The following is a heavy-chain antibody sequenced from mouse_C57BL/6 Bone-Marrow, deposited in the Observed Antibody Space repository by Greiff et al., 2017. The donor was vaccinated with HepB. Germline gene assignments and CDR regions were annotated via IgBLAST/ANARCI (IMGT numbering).Heavy chain of an antibody. J-gene: IGHJ4*01. Sequence: EVQWVESGGGLVKPGGSLKLSCAASGFTFSSYAMSWVRQTPEKRLEWVATISDGGSYTYYPDNVKGRFTISRDNAKNNLYLQMSHLKSEDTAMYYGARDPYYYAMDYWGQGTSVTVSS. V-gene: IGHV5-4*01. CDR3: ARDPYYYAMDY. CDR2: ISDGGSYT. CDR1: GFTFSSYA.